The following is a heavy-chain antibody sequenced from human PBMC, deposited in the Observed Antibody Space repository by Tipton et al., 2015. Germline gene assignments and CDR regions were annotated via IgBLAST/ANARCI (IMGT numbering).Heavy chain of an antibody. Sequence: GLVKPSETLSLNCSVSGDSVSGYYWSWIRQPPGEGPEWIAYISDTGDTKYSPSLRSRVTISLDTSKKQVSLNLISVTAADTAVYYCARMLSWYSCPDYWGQGTLLTVSS. CDR2: ISDTGDT. J-gene: IGHJ4*02. V-gene: IGHV4-59*02. D-gene: IGHD1-26*01. CDR3: ARMLSWYSCPDY. CDR1: GDSVSGYY.